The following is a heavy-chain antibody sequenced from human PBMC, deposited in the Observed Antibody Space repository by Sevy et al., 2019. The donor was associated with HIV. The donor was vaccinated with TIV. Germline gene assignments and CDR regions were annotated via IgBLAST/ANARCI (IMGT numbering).Heavy chain of an antibody. V-gene: IGHV1-69*06. CDR1: GGTFSSYA. J-gene: IGHJ4*02. Sequence: ASVKVSCKASGGTFSSYAISWVRQAPGQGLEWMGGIIPIFGTANYAQKFQDRVTITADKSTSTAYMELSSLRSEDTAVYYCARESARSYYDSSGYPDYWGQGTLVTVSS. CDR3: ARESARSYYDSSGYPDY. D-gene: IGHD3-22*01. CDR2: IIPIFGTA.